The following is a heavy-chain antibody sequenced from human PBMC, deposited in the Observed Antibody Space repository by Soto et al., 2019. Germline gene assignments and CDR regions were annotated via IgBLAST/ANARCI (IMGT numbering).Heavy chain of an antibody. CDR1: GFTFSSYW. J-gene: IGHJ4*02. CDR2: IKQDGSEK. V-gene: IGHV3-7*01. D-gene: IGHD5-12*01. Sequence: EVQLVESGGGLVQPGGSLRLSCAASGFTFSSYWMSWVRQAPGKGLEWVANIKQDGSEKYYVDSVKGRFTISRDNAKNSLYLQMNSLRDEDTALYYWARDSGDGYNTFDYWGQGTLVTVSS. CDR3: ARDSGDGYNTFDY.